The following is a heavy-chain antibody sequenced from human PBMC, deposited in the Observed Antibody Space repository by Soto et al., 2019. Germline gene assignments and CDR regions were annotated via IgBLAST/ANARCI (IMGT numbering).Heavy chain of an antibody. CDR1: GFTFDDYA. CDR2: INWNSGSI. Sequence: EVQLVESGGGSVQPGRSLRLSCAASGFTFDDYAMHWVRQVPGKGLEWVSGINWNSGSIGYGDSVKGRFAISRDNAKNSLHLQMNSLSAEDTAFYYCVKDESINWYSGHFRHWGQGTLVIVSS. J-gene: IGHJ1*01. V-gene: IGHV3-9*01. CDR3: VKDESINWYSGHFRH. D-gene: IGHD6-13*01.